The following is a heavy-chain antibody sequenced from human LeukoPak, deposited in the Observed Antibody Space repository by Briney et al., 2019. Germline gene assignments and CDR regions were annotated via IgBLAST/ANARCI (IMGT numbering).Heavy chain of an antibody. V-gene: IGHV3-30*01. CDR1: GFTFSSYA. D-gene: IGHD5-24*01. CDR3: AREHRMATTPSFDY. J-gene: IGHJ4*02. Sequence: GRSLRLSCAASGFTFSSYAMHWVRQAPGKGREWVAVISYDGSNKYYADSVKGRFTISRDNSKNTLYLQMNSLRAEDTAVYYCAREHRMATTPSFDYWGQGTLVTVSS. CDR2: ISYDGSNK.